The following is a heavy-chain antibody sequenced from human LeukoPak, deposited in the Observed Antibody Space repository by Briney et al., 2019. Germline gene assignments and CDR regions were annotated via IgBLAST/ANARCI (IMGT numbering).Heavy chain of an antibody. D-gene: IGHD4/OR15-4a*01. CDR3: AREAIRTMVDGMDV. CDR1: GDIVSSNSAA. V-gene: IGHV6-1*01. CDR2: TYYRSKWYN. J-gene: IGHJ6*02. Sequence: SQTLSLTCAISGDIVSSNSAAWHWSRQSPSRGLEWLVRTYYRSKWYNDYAVSVKSRITINPDTSKNQFSLQLNSVTPEDTAMYFCAREAIRTMVDGMDVWGQGTTVTVSS.